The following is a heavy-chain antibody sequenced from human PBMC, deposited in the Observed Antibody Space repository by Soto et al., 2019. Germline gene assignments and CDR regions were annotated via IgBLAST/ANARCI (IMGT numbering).Heavy chain of an antibody. D-gene: IGHD6-13*01. Sequence: QVQLQESGPGLVKPSQTLSLTCTVSGGSISSGGYYWSWIRQHPGKGLEWIGYIYYSGSTYYNPYLKGRVTISVDTSNNQFSLKLSSVTAADTAVYYCARCFGVAAAVPVDYWGQGTLVTVSS. J-gene: IGHJ4*02. CDR3: ARCFGVAAAVPVDY. CDR2: IYYSGST. CDR1: GGSISSGGYY. V-gene: IGHV4-31*03.